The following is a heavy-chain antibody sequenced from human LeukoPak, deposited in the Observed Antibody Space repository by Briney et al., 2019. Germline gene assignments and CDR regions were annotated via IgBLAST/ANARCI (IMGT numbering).Heavy chain of an antibody. J-gene: IGHJ4*02. Sequence: GGSLRLSCAASGFTFSSYSMNWVRQAPGKGLEWVSYISSSSSTIYYADSVKGRFTISRDNAKNSRYIQMNSRRDEDTAVYYCASDSGYDYRFDYWGQGTLVTVSS. CDR1: GFTFSSYS. D-gene: IGHD5-12*01. V-gene: IGHV3-48*02. CDR2: ISSSSSTI. CDR3: ASDSGYDYRFDY.